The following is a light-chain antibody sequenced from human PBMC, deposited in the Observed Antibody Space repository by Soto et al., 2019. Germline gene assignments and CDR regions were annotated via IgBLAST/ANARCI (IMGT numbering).Light chain of an antibody. V-gene: IGLV2-14*01. J-gene: IGLJ3*02. CDR2: EVR. CDR3: SSYTSSSTWV. CDR1: SSDVGAYNY. Sequence: QSALTQPASVSGSPGQSITISCTGTSSDVGAYNYVSWYQQHPGKAPKHMIYEVRNRPSGVSDRFSGSRSGNTASLTISGLQAEDESDYYCSSYTSSSTWVFGGGTKLTVL.